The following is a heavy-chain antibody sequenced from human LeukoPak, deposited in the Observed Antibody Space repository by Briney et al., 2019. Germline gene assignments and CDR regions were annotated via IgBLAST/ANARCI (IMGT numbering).Heavy chain of an antibody. Sequence: SETLSLTRTVSRGSISSSSYYWGWIRQAPGKGLEWVGSISYSGNTYYSPSLKSRLTMSVDTSMNQFSLKLRSVTAADTAVYYCARHSKRGYCSGASCYRLWGQGTLVAVSA. CDR2: ISYSGNT. CDR3: ARHSKRGYCSGASCYRL. CDR1: RGSISSSSYY. V-gene: IGHV4-39*01. J-gene: IGHJ4*02. D-gene: IGHD2-15*01.